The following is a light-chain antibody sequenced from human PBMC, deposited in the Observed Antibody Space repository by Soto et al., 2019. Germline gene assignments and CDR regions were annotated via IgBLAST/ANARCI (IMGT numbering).Light chain of an antibody. CDR1: QSVSNSN. Sequence: EFVLTQSPGTLSLSPGERATLSCRASQSVSNSNLAWYQQKTGQAPRPLIYGASNRATGVPDRFSGSESGTDFTLTISRLEPEDFAVYYCQQSRDSLPVTFDPGTTVEIK. CDR3: QQSRDSLPVT. J-gene: IGKJ3*01. CDR2: GAS. V-gene: IGKV3-20*01.